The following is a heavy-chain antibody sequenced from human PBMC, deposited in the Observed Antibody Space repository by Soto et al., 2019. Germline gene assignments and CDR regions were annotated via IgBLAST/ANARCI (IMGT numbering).Heavy chain of an antibody. CDR1: GVTFSSYA. V-gene: IGHV3-23*01. CDR3: AKSQTYYYDSSGYSFDY. Sequence: GGSLKLSCTASGVTFSSYAMSWVRQAPGKGLEWVSAISGSGGSTYYADSVKGRFTISRDNSKNTLYLQMNSLRAEDTAVYYCAKSQTYYYDSSGYSFDYWGQGTLVTVSS. CDR2: ISGSGGST. J-gene: IGHJ4*02. D-gene: IGHD3-22*01.